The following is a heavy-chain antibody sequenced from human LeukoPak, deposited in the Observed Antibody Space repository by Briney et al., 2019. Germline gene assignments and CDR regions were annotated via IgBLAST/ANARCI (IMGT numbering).Heavy chain of an antibody. Sequence: GGSLRLSCAASGFTFSSYSMNWVRQAPGKGLEWVSSISSSSSYIYYADSVKGQFTISRDSAKNSLYLQMNSLRAEDTAVYYCARDRGYSYASFDYWGQGTLVTVSS. CDR2: ISSSSSYI. D-gene: IGHD5-18*01. CDR1: GFTFSSYS. V-gene: IGHV3-21*01. J-gene: IGHJ4*02. CDR3: ARDRGYSYASFDY.